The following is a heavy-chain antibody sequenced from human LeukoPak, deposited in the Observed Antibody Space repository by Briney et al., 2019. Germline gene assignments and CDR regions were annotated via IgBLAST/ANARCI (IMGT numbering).Heavy chain of an antibody. V-gene: IGHV3-30*04. CDR2: ISNDGSNK. D-gene: IGHD5-24*01. J-gene: IGHJ4*02. CDR1: GFTFSTYT. CDR3: ARDEVRDGYNFPFDY. Sequence: GGSLRLSCAASGFTFSTYTMNGVRQAPGKGLEWVAGISNDGSNKYYADSVKGRFTISRDNSKNTLYLDMNSLRAEDSAVYYCARDEVRDGYNFPFDYWGQGSLATVSS.